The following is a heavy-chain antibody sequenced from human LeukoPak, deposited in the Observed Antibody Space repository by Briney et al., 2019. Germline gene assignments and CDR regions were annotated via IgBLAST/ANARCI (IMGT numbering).Heavy chain of an antibody. J-gene: IGHJ4*02. D-gene: IGHD1-26*01. CDR3: AKGREAYSGSYTPFDS. CDR2: ISGSGSST. V-gene: IGHV3-23*01. Sequence: PGGSLRLSCAASGFTLGTHAMNWVRQAPGKGLECVSTISGSGSSTSYTDSVKGRFTISRDTSKNTLYLQMDSLRAEDTVVYYCAKGREAYSGSYTPFDSWGQGILVTVSS. CDR1: GFTLGTHA.